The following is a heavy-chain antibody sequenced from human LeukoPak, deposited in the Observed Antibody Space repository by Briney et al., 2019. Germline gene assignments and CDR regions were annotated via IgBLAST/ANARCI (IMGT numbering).Heavy chain of an antibody. Sequence: KPSETLSLTCTVSGGSISSSSYYWGWIRQPPGKGLEWVSYISSSGSTIYYADSVKGRFTISRDNAKNSLYLQMNSLRAEDTAVYYCARERDPGNFDYWGQGTLVTVSS. V-gene: IGHV3-11*04. CDR3: ARERDPGNFDY. J-gene: IGHJ4*02. CDR1: GGSISSSSYY. CDR2: ISSSGSTI. D-gene: IGHD1-14*01.